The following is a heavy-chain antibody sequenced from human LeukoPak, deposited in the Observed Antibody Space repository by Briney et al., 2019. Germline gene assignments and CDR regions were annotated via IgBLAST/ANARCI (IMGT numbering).Heavy chain of an antibody. J-gene: IGHJ4*02. CDR2: TNPSGGST. V-gene: IGHV1-46*01. CDR3: ARDLYVNYYFDY. CDR1: GYTFTSYY. D-gene: IGHD3-16*01. Sequence: ASVKVSCKASGYTFTSYYMHWVRQAPGQGLEWMGITNPSGGSTSYAQKFQGRVTMTRDTSTTTVYMELSSLRSEDTAVYFCARDLYVNYYFDYWGQGTLVTVSS.